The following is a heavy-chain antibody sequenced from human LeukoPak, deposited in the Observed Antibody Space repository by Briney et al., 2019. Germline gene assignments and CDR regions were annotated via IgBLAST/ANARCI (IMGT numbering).Heavy chain of an antibody. CDR3: TKRVKYGGTWDHFAD. D-gene: IGHD1-26*01. Sequence: GSLRLSCAASGFTFDNYRMSWVRQAPGKGLEWVSTVNADGGNTYYADSVKGRFTISRDNSKSTLILQMNSLRVEVTALYYCTKRVKYGGTWDHFADWGQGTLVTVSS. J-gene: IGHJ4*02. V-gene: IGHV3-23*01. CDR1: GFTFDNYR. CDR2: VNADGGNT.